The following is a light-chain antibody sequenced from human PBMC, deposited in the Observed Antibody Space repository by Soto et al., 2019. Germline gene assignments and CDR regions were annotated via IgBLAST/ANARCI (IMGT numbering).Light chain of an antibody. V-gene: IGKV3D-11*01. Sequence: DIVLTQTPATLSLSPGERATFSCRASEGVSAYLNWYQHKPGQPPRLLISDTSTRATGIPDGFSGSRARPDFPLTISSLASEDFAVYYCQQRSTFMYTFGQGTKLEIK. CDR2: DTS. CDR3: QQRSTFMYT. CDR1: EGVSAY. J-gene: IGKJ2*01.